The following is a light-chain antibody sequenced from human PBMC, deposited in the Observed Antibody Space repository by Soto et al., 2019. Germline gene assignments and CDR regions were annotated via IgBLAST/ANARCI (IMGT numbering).Light chain of an antibody. Sequence: EIVLTQSPGTLSLSPGERATLSCRSSQSVSNNHLAWYQQKPGQAPRLLIYGASNRATGIPDRFSGSGSGTDFTLTISRLEPEDFAVYYCQQYGSSQITFGQGTRLEIK. J-gene: IGKJ5*01. CDR1: QSVSNNH. CDR3: QQYGSSQIT. V-gene: IGKV3-20*01. CDR2: GAS.